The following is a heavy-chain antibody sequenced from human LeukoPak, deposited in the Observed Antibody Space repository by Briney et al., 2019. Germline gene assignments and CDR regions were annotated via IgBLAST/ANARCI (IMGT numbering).Heavy chain of an antibody. Sequence: GGSLRLSCAASGFTFSSFGMHWVRQAPGKGLEWVAVISYDGSNKYYADSVKGRFTISRDNSKNTLYLQMNSLRAEDTAVYYCAKAGGTMVRGVITYFGYWGQGTLVTVSS. V-gene: IGHV3-30*18. CDR2: ISYDGSNK. CDR1: GFTFSSFG. J-gene: IGHJ4*02. CDR3: AKAGGTMVRGVITYFGY. D-gene: IGHD3-10*01.